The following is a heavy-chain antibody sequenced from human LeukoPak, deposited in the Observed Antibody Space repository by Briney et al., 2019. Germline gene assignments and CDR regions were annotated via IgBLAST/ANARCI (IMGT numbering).Heavy chain of an antibody. V-gene: IGHV3-11*04. J-gene: IGHJ4*02. CDR3: EKNNISSDGGFFDY. CDR1: VFTFRHYY. CDR2: IDKSGYTV. Sequence: GGALRLSCPSCVFTFRHYYMNWLRQAPGKGLEWISYIDKSGYTVYYTDSVKGRFTISRDNATNSLHLQMNSLTAADTGVYFCEKNNISSDGGFFDYWGQGTLVTVSS. D-gene: IGHD6-6*01.